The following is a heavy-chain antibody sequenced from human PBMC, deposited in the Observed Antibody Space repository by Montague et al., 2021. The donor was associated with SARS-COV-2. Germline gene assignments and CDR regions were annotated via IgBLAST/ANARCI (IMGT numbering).Heavy chain of an antibody. Sequence: VKPTQTLTLTCTFSGFSLSTSGMRASWIRQPPGNSLEWLARIXXXXDXFYSTSLKTRLTISKDTSKNQVVLTMPNMDPVDTATYYCARSYYDILTAYYTPFDYWGQGTLVTVSS. D-gene: IGHD3-9*01. V-gene: IGHV2-70*04. CDR2: IXXXXDX. CDR1: GFSLSTSGMR. J-gene: IGHJ4*02. CDR3: ARSYYDILTAYYTPFDY.